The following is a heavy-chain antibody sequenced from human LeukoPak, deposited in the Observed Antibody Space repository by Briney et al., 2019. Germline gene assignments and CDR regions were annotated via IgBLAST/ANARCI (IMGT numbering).Heavy chain of an antibody. J-gene: IGHJ4*02. V-gene: IGHV3-11*04. CDR2: ISSSGSSI. CDR3: AKSGSPNDYGDTGFDY. CDR1: GFTFSDYY. Sequence: GGSLRLSCAASGFTFSDYYMSWIRQAPGKGLEWVSYISSSGSSIYSDSVKGRFTISRDNAKNSLYLQMNSLRAEDTAVYYCAKSGSPNDYGDTGFDYWGQGTLVTVSS. D-gene: IGHD4-17*01.